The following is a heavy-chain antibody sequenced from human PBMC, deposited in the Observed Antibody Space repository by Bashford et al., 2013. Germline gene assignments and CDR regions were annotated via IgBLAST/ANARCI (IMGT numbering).Heavy chain of an antibody. D-gene: IGHD1-26*01. J-gene: IGHJ4*02. CDR1: GDSITTDYW. CDR3: ARDFEAGAHFDH. V-gene: IGHV4/OR15-8*02. Sequence: SETLSLTCSVSGDSITTDYWWAWLRQSPGKGLEWIGEVYRTGETNYNQSVKGRVTVSMDKSTNEFSLTLTSVTAADSAIYFCARDFEAGAHFDHWGQGILVTVSS. CDR2: VYRTGET.